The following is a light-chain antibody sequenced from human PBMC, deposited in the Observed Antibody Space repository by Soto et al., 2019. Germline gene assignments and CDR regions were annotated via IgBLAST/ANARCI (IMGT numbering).Light chain of an antibody. CDR1: QSVSSSY. CDR3: QQYAASPKT. CDR2: GAS. Sequence: EIVLTQSPGTLSLSPGERATLSCRASQSVSSSYLAWYQQRPGQAPRLLIYGASSRATGIPDRFSGSGSGTDLTLTISRLEPEDFAMYYCQQYAASPKTFGQGTKVDIK. J-gene: IGKJ1*01. V-gene: IGKV3-20*01.